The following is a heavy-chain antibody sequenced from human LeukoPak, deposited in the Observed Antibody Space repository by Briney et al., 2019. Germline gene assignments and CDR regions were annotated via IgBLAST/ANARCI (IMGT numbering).Heavy chain of an antibody. J-gene: IGHJ6*02. D-gene: IGHD2-8*01. CDR2: IYYNGST. CDR3: ATNGARDYYCMDV. V-gene: IGHV4-59*01. Sequence: PSGTLSLTCTVSGGSISSYYWSWIRQPPGKGLGWVGYIYYNGSTNYNPSLKCRVTISVYTSKNQFSLKLSSVTAADTAVYYCATNGARDYYCMDVWGQGTTVTVSS. CDR1: GGSISSYY.